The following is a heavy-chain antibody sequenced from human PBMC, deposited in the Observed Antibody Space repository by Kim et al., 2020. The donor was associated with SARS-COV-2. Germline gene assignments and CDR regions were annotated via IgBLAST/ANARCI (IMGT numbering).Heavy chain of an antibody. J-gene: IGHJ5*02. V-gene: IGHV1-8*01. Sequence: AQKCQGRVTMTRNTSISTAYMELSSLRSEDTAVYYCAGGLMDPPNEWWFDPWGQGTLVTVSS. CDR3: AGGLMDPPNEWWFDP. D-gene: IGHD2-8*01.